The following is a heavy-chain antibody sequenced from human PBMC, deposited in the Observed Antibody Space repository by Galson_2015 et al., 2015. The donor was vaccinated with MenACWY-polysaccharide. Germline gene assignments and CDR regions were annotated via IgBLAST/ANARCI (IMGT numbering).Heavy chain of an antibody. CDR3: ARAYSSGWRY. CDR1: GFTVSGNY. J-gene: IGHJ4*02. V-gene: IGHV3-66*01. Sequence: SLRLSCAASGFTVSGNYMSWVRQAPGKGLEWVSVIYSGGSTYYADSVKGRFTISRDNSKNTLNLQMDSLRADDTAVYYCARAYSSGWRYWGQGTLVTVSS. D-gene: IGHD6-19*01. CDR2: IYSGGST.